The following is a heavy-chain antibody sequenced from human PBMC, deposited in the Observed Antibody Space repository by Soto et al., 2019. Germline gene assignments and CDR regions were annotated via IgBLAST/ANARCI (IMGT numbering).Heavy chain of an antibody. CDR1: GFTFSSYA. D-gene: IGHD2-15*01. J-gene: IGHJ4*02. V-gene: IGHV3-30-3*01. Sequence: QVQLVESGGGVVQPGRSLRLSCAASGFTFSSYAMHWVRQAPGKGLEWVAVISSDGSNKYYADSVKGRFTISRDNSKNXLYLQMNSLRAEDTAVYYCARFKGCSGGSCYSYFDSWGQGTLVTVSS. CDR2: ISSDGSNK. CDR3: ARFKGCSGGSCYSYFDS.